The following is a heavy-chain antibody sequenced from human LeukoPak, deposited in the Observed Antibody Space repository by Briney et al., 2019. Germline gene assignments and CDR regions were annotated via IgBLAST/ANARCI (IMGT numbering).Heavy chain of an antibody. CDR2: ISSTSGYI. CDR1: GFTSSIYS. D-gene: IGHD3-9*01. Sequence: PGGSLRLSCAASGFTSSIYSLNWVRQAPGKGLEWVSSISSTSGYIYYADSVKGRFTISRDNAKNSLYLQMNSLRAEDTAVYYCARGVRYYDILTGNYPTYCYGMDVWGQGTTVTVSS. CDR3: ARGVRYYDILTGNYPTYCYGMDV. J-gene: IGHJ6*02. V-gene: IGHV3-21*01.